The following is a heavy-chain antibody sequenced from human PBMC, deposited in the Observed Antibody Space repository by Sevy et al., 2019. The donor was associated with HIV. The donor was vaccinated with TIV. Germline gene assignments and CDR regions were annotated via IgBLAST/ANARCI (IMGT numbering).Heavy chain of an antibody. CDR2: LNGSGGRT. J-gene: IGHJ3*02. D-gene: IGHD1-26*01. V-gene: IGHV3-23*01. Sequence: GGSLRLSCAASGFTFSSFAMSWVRQTPGKGLEWVSGLNGSGGRTYYTDSVKGRFTISRDNSKNTLYLQMNSLRADDTAVYYCAKDTDSGSYLNDAFDIWGQGTMVTVSS. CDR1: GFTFSSFA. CDR3: AKDTDSGSYLNDAFDI.